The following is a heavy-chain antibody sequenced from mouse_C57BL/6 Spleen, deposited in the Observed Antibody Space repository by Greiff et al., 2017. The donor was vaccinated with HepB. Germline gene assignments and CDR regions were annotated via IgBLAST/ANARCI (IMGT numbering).Heavy chain of an antibody. Sequence: QVQLQQPGAELVKPGASVKLSCKASGYTFTSYWMQWVKQRPGQGLEWIGEIDPSDSYTNYNQKFKGKATLTVDTSSSTAYMQLSSLTSEDSAVYYCARKSNYRVVWFAYWGQGTLVTVSA. J-gene: IGHJ3*01. CDR2: IDPSDSYT. D-gene: IGHD2-5*01. CDR1: GYTFTSYW. CDR3: ARKSNYRVVWFAY. V-gene: IGHV1-50*01.